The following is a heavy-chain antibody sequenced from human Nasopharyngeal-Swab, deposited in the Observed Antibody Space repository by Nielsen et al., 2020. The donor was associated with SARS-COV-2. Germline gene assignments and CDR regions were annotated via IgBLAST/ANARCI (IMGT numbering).Heavy chain of an antibody. CDR2: INPNSGGT. V-gene: IGHV1-2*06. CDR3: ARDPTSVAGTGDYYYGMDV. Sequence: SVKVSCKASGYTFTGYYMHWVRPAPGKGLEWMGRINPNSGGTNYAQKFQGRVTMTRDTSISTAYMELSRLRSDDTAVYYCARDPTSVAGTGDYYYGMDVWGQGTTVTVSS. D-gene: IGHD6-19*01. CDR1: GYTFTGYY. J-gene: IGHJ6*02.